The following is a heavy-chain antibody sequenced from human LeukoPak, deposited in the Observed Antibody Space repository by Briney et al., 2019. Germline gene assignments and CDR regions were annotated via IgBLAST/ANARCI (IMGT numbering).Heavy chain of an antibody. J-gene: IGHJ4*02. Sequence: PGGSLRLSCAASGFAFSNYSMHWVRQAPGKGLEWVAVIWHDGNNKYYADSVKGRFTISRDNSKNTLYLQMNSLRVEDTALYYCAKDPYYYGSGSYYIDYWGQGTLVTVSS. CDR2: IWHDGNNK. CDR3: AKDPYYYGSGSYYIDY. CDR1: GFAFSNYS. V-gene: IGHV3-33*06. D-gene: IGHD3-10*01.